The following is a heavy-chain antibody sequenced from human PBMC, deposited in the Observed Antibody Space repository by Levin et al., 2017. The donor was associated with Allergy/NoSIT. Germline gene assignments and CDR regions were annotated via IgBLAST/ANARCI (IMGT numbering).Heavy chain of an antibody. Sequence: GGSLRLSCAASGFTFSSYGMHWVRQAPGKGLEWVAVISYDGSNKYYADSVKGRFTISRDNSKNTLYLQMNSLRAEDTAVYYCAKDRPVWFGELLPYFDYWGQGTLVTVSS. D-gene: IGHD3-10*01. V-gene: IGHV3-30*18. CDR1: GFTFSSYG. CDR3: AKDRPVWFGELLPYFDY. J-gene: IGHJ4*02. CDR2: ISYDGSNK.